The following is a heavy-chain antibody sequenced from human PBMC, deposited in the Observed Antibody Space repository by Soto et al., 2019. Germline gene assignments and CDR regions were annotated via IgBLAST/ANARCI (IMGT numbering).Heavy chain of an antibody. CDR1: GYTFTRYT. D-gene: IGHD2-15*01. V-gene: IGHV1-3*01. J-gene: IGHJ5*02. CDR3: ARGIATGQLDH. CDR2: INPDNGNT. Sequence: XSVKVSCKASGYTFTRYTMNWVRQAPGQRLEWMGWINPDNGNTKSSQKFQDRVTITRDTSASTAYMDLSSLRSEDTAVYYCARGIATGQLDHWGQGTLVTVSS.